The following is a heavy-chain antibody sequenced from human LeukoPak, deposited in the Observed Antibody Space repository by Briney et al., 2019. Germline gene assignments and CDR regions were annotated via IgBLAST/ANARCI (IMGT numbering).Heavy chain of an antibody. J-gene: IGHJ4*02. D-gene: IGHD3-22*01. V-gene: IGHV4-30-4*07. CDR3: ARAYYYDSSGYYPLAEGGYYFDY. CDR2: IYYSGST. Sequence: PSETLSLTCAVSGGSISSGGYSWSWIRQPPGKGLEWIGYIYYSGSTYYNPSLKSRVTISVDTSKNQFSLKLSSVTAADTAVYYCARAYYYDSSGYYPLAEGGYYFDYWGQGTLVTVSS. CDR1: GGSISSGGYS.